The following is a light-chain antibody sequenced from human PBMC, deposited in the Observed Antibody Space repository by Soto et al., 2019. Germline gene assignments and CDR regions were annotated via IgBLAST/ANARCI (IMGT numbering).Light chain of an antibody. Sequence: QSALTQPASVSGSPGQSITISCTGTSSDVGGYNYVSWYQQQPGKAPKLMIYDVSNRPSGVSNRFSGSKSGNTASLIISGLQAEDEADYYCSSYTSSSTFVFGTGTKLTVL. CDR2: DVS. CDR3: SSYTSSSTFV. CDR1: SSDVGGYNY. J-gene: IGLJ1*01. V-gene: IGLV2-14*01.